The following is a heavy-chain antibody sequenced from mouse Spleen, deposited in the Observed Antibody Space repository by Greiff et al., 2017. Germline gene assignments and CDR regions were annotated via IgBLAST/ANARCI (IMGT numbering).Heavy chain of an antibody. CDR3: ARGRLLLRYDAMDY. CDR2: IWAGGST. Sequence: VQRVESGPGLVAPSQSLSITCTVSGFSLTSYGLHWVRQPPGKGLEWLGVIWAGGSTNYNSALMSRLSISKDNSKSQVFLKMNSLQTDDTAMYYCARGRLLLRYDAMDYWGQGTSGTVSS. V-gene: IGHV2-9*02. J-gene: IGHJ4*01. CDR1: GFSLTSYG. D-gene: IGHD1-1*01.